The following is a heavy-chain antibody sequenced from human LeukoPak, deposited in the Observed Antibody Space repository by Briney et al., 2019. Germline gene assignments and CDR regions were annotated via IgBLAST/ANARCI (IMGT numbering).Heavy chain of an antibody. CDR1: GGSISSYY. D-gene: IGHD3-10*01. CDR2: IYYSGST. CDR3: ARVGYSSSGNYYNDRGAFDY. Sequence: PSETLSLTCTVSGGSISSYYWSWIRQPPGKGLEWVGYIYYSGSTNYNPSLKSRVTTSVDTSKNQFSLKLSSVTAADTAVYYCARVGYSSSGNYYNDRGAFDYWGQGTLVTVSS. J-gene: IGHJ4*02. V-gene: IGHV4-59*01.